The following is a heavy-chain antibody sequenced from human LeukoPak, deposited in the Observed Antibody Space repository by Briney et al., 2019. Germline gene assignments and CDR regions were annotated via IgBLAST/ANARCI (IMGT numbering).Heavy chain of an antibody. CDR3: ARVQYQLLSVGYFDY. Sequence: PSETLSLTCTVSGGSISSSSYYWGWIRQPPGKGLEWIGSIYYSGSTYYNPSLKSRVTISVDTSKNQFSLKLPSVSAADTAVYYCARVQYQLLSVGYFDYWGQGTLVTVSS. J-gene: IGHJ4*02. V-gene: IGHV4-39*01. D-gene: IGHD2-2*01. CDR1: GGSISSSSYY. CDR2: IYYSGST.